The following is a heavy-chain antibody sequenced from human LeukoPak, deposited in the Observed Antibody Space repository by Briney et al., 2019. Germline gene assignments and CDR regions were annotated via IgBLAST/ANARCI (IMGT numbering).Heavy chain of an antibody. CDR3: ARDSPYSSGWRDAFDI. CDR2: IYPGDSDT. J-gene: IGHJ3*02. D-gene: IGHD6-19*01. Sequence: GESLKISCKGSGYSFTSYWIGWVRQMPGKGLAWMGIIYPGDSDTRYSPSFQGQVTISADKSIGTAYLQWSSLKASDTAMYYCARDSPYSSGWRDAFDIWGQGTMVTVSS. V-gene: IGHV5-51*01. CDR1: GYSFTSYW.